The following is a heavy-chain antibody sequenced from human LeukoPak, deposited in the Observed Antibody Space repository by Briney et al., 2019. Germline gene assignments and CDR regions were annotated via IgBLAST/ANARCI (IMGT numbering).Heavy chain of an antibody. CDR3: ASVVAAIIQDFGMDV. CDR2: INPNSGGT. CDR1: GYTSTGYY. V-gene: IGHV1-2*02. Sequence: ASVKVSCKASGYTSTGYYMHWVRQAPGQGLEWMGWINPNSGGTNYAQKFQGRVTMTRDTSISTAYMELSRLRSDDTAVYYCASVVAAIIQDFGMDVWGQGTTVTVSS. D-gene: IGHD2-15*01. J-gene: IGHJ6*02.